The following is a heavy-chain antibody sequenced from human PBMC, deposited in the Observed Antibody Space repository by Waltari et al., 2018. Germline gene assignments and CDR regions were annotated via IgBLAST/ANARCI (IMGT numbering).Heavy chain of an antibody. V-gene: IGHV3-20*04. J-gene: IGHJ4*02. CDR3: ARCSGYELPDY. Sequence: EVQLVASGGGVVRPGGSLRLSGAATGFTFEDSGGGWVRQAPGKGLECVACINWNGGSTGYAYSVKGRVTISRDNAKNSLYLQMNSLRAEDTALYYCARCSGYELPDYWGQGTLVTVSS. CDR2: INWNGGST. D-gene: IGHD3-22*01. CDR1: GFTFEDSG.